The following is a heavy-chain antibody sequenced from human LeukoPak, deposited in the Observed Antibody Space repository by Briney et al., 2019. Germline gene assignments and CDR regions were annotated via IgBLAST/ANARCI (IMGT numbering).Heavy chain of an antibody. CDR3: ARRIILTDFDY. D-gene: IGHD1-14*01. V-gene: IGHV4-39*01. CDR1: GDSISTDTYY. Sequence: PSETLSLTCSVSGDSISTDTYYWGWIRQPLGKGLEWIGTIYFSGSTYYSPSLKSRVTISVDTSKNQFSLNLTSVTAADTAVYYCARRIILTDFDYWGRGTLVTVAS. J-gene: IGHJ4*02. CDR2: IYFSGST.